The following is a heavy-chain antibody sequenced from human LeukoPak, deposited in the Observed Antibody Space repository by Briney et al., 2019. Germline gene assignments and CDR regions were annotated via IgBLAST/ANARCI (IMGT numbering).Heavy chain of an antibody. CDR2: ISYDGSNK. CDR3: ARDGYYDFWSGPRYFDY. D-gene: IGHD3-3*01. J-gene: IGHJ4*02. CDR1: GFTFSSYA. Sequence: PGGSLRLSCAASGFTFSSYAMHWVRQAPGEGLEWVAVISYDGSNKYYADSVKGRFTISRDNSKNTLYLQMNSLRAEDTAVYYCARDGYYDFWSGPRYFDYWGQGTLVTVSS. V-gene: IGHV3-30-3*01.